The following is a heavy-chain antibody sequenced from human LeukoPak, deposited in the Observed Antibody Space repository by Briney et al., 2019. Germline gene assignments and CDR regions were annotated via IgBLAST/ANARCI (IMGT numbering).Heavy chain of an antibody. J-gene: IGHJ6*03. D-gene: IGHD5-12*01. V-gene: IGHV4-38-2*02. Sequence: PSETLSLTCTVSGYSISSGYYWGWIRQPPGKGLEWIGSIYHSGSTYYNPSLKSRVTISVDTSKNQFSLKLSSVTAADTAVYYCARHLRLRFSYYYYYMDVWGKGTTVTISS. CDR2: IYHSGST. CDR1: GYSISSGYY. CDR3: ARHLRLRFSYYYYYMDV.